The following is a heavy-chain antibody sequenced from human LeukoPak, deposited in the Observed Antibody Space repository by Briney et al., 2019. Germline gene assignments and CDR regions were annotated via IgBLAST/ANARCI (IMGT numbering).Heavy chain of an antibody. CDR1: GFTFSSYW. Sequence: QPGGSLRLSCAASGFTFSSYWMSWVRQAPGKGLEWVANIKQDGSEKYYVDSVKGRFTISRDNAKNSLYLQMNSLRAEDTAVYYCARARSILWQVDFDYWGQGTLVTVSS. D-gene: IGHD2-21*01. V-gene: IGHV3-7*01. J-gene: IGHJ4*02. CDR3: ARARSILWQVDFDY. CDR2: IKQDGSEK.